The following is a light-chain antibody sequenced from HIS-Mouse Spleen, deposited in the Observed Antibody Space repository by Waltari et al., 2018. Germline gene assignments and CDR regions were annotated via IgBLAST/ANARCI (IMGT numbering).Light chain of an antibody. CDR2: EDS. CDR3: YSTDSSGNHRV. V-gene: IGLV3-10*01. CDR1: ALPKKY. J-gene: IGLJ2*01. Sequence: SYELTQPPSVSVSPGQTARITCSGDALPKKYAYWYQQKSGQAPVLVTYEDSKRPPGIPARFSGSSTGTMATLTISGAQVEDEADYYCYSTDSSGNHRVFGGGTKLTVL.